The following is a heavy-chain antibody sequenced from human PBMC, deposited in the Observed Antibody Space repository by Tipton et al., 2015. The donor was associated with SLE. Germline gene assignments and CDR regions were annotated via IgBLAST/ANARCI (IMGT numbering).Heavy chain of an antibody. CDR1: GFTFDDYG. CDR3: ARVMYSSNPLCLYYYYYGMDV. D-gene: IGHD6-13*01. Sequence: SLRLSCAASGFTFDDYGMSWVRQAPGKGLEWVSGINWNGGSTGYADSVKGRFTISRDNAKNSLYLQMNSLRAEDTALYYCARVMYSSNPLCLYYYYYGMDVWGQGTTVTVSS. V-gene: IGHV3-20*04. CDR2: INWNGGST. J-gene: IGHJ6*02.